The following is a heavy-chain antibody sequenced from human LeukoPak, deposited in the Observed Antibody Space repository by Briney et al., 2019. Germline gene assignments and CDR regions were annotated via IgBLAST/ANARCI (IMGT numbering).Heavy chain of an antibody. V-gene: IGHV4-59*01. CDR2: IYYSGST. J-gene: IGHJ4*02. Sequence: SETLSLTCAVYGGSFSSYYWSWIRQPPGKGLEWIGYIYYSGSTNYNPSLKSRVTISVDTSKNQFSLKLSSVTAADTAVYYCARGGIHDYGDYGYWGQGTLVTVSS. CDR3: ARGGIHDYGDYGY. CDR1: GGSFSSYY. D-gene: IGHD4-17*01.